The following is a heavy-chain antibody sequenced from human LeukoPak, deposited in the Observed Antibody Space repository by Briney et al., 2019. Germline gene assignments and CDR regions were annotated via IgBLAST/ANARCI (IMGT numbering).Heavy chain of an antibody. CDR1: EFPYSSYA. Sequence: GVSLRLSCAASEFPYSSYAMSWVRQAPGKGLEWVSGISDSGGNTYYAGSVKGRFTISRDNSKNMLYLQMNSLRAEDTAVYYCAKKIPTSFDPWGQGTLVTVSS. CDR2: ISDSGGNT. V-gene: IGHV3-23*01. CDR3: AKKIPTSFDP. J-gene: IGHJ5*02.